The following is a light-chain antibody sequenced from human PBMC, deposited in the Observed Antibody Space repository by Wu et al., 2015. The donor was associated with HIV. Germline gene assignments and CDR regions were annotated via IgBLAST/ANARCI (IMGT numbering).Light chain of an antibody. J-gene: IGKJ4*01. CDR3: QQYAKSFT. CDR2: EIS. Sequence: IELTQSPGTLSSTPGERATLSCRASQSVTSDYLAWYQQRPGQAPRLLIFEISNRAAGTPDRFSGSGSGTDFTLTIDRLEPEDFAVYYCQQYAKSFTFGGGTTIEIK. CDR1: QSVTSDY. V-gene: IGKV3-20*01.